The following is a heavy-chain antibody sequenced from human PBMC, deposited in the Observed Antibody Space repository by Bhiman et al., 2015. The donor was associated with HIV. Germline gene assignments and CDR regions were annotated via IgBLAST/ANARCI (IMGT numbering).Heavy chain of an antibody. Sequence: EVQVVESGGGLVKPGGSLRLSCAASGFTFSSYTMNWVRQAPGKGLEWVSSISGGSTYIFYADSVRGRFTISRDNAKNSLYLQMNSLRAEDTSVYFCARDPTTVTAAEYEYYFDYWGQGTLVTVSS. V-gene: IGHV3-21*03. CDR3: ARDPTTVTAAEYEYYFDY. J-gene: IGHJ4*02. CDR1: GFTFSSYT. CDR2: ISGGSTYI. D-gene: IGHD4-17*01.